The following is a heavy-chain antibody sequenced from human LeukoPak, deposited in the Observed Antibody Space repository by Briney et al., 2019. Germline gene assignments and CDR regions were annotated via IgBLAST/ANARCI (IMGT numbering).Heavy chain of an antibody. J-gene: IGHJ4*02. D-gene: IGHD5-12*01. CDR3: ARVLVHGGYDSHYFDY. CDR2: ISSTSRTI. Sequence: GGSLRLSCAASGFTLSGYSTNWVRLAPGKGPEWVSFISSTSRTIYYADSAKGRFTISRDNAKNSLYLQMNSLRAEDTAVYYCARVLVHGGYDSHYFDYWGQGTLVTVSS. CDR1: GFTLSGYS. V-gene: IGHV3-48*01.